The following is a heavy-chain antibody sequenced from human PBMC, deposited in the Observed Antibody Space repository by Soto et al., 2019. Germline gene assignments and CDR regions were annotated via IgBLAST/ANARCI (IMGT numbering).Heavy chain of an antibody. CDR1: GFTFSSYA. CDR2: VSIGGST. Sequence: GGSLRLSCAASGFTFSSYAMGWVRQGPGKGLEWVAVVSIGGSTHYANSVRGRFTISRDNSKNTLSLQMKSLTAEDTAVYFCAKRRGAGGHFDYWGQGALVTVYS. D-gene: IGHD2-15*01. CDR3: AKRRGAGGHFDY. J-gene: IGHJ4*02. V-gene: IGHV3-23*01.